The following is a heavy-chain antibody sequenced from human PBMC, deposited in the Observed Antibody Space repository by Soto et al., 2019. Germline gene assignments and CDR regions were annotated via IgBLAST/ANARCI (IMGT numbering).Heavy chain of an antibody. J-gene: IGHJ5*02. CDR3: AKEGTLVPPGGWFDP. V-gene: IGHV1-18*04. D-gene: IGHD6-13*01. Sequence: GASVKVSCKASGYTFTSYGISWVRQAPGQGLEWMGWISAYNGNTNYAQKLQGRVTMTTDTSTSTAYMELRSLRSDDTAVYYCAKEGTLVPPGGWFDPWGQGTLVTVSS. CDR2: ISAYNGNT. CDR1: GYTFTSYG.